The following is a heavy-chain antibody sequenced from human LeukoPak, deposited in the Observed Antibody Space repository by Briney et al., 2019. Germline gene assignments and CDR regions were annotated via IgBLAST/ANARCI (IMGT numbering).Heavy chain of an antibody. CDR3: AREGVTTVTTFDY. CDR1: GFIFSSHA. V-gene: IGHV3-64*01. J-gene: IGHJ4*02. Sequence: PGGSLRLSCAASGFIFSSHAMYWVRQAPGKGLEYVSTISSNGGSTYYANSVKGRFTISRDNSKNALYLQMGSLRLEDMAVYYCAREGVTTVTTFDYWGQGTLVTVSS. D-gene: IGHD4-17*01. CDR2: ISSNGGST.